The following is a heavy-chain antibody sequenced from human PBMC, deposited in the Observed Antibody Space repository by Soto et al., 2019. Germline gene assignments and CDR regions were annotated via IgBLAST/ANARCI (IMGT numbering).Heavy chain of an antibody. Sequence: QVQLVESGGGVVQPGRSLRLSCAASGFIFSSYTMHWVRQAPGKGLEWVGVITYDGSNQYYADSVKGRFTISRDNSRNMLFLQMNNLRPDDTAVYYCARAPSGSYPEFDYWGQGTLVTVSS. V-gene: IGHV3-30-3*01. J-gene: IGHJ4*02. CDR1: GFIFSSYT. D-gene: IGHD1-26*01. CDR3: ARAPSGSYPEFDY. CDR2: ITYDGSNQ.